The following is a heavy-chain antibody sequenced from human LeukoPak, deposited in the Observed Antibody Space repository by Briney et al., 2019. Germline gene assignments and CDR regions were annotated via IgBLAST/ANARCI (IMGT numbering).Heavy chain of an antibody. CDR1: GDPIRRSSNT. CDR2: IHSGGNA. V-gene: IGHV4-39*01. CDR3: ARPAGWLPRYYFEY. J-gene: IGHJ4*02. Sequence: SETLSLTCTVSGDPIRRSSNTGAGLRQPPGRGLEWIGTIHSGGNAYYNPSLKSRVTISVDTSKNQLSVKLYSVTAADTAVYFCARPAGWLPRYYFEYWGQGTLVTVSP. D-gene: IGHD5-24*01.